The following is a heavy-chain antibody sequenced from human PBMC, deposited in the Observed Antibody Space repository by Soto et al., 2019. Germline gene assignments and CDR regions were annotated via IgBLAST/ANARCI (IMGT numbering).Heavy chain of an antibody. CDR1: GGSISSYY. Sequence: PSETLSLTCNVSGGSISSYYWTWIRQPPGKGLEWIGYISSSGTTNYNPSLKSRVTLSVATSKNQFSLNLSSLTAAATAAYYRARPSGITGTIGYWDQGTLVTVSS. CDR3: ARPSGITGTIGY. CDR2: ISSSGTT. J-gene: IGHJ4*02. D-gene: IGHD1-20*01. V-gene: IGHV4-59*01.